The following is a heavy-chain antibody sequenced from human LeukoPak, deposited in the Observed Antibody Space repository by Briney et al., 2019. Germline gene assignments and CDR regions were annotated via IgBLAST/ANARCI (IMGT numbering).Heavy chain of an antibody. D-gene: IGHD4-17*01. CDR1: GITFRSSS. Sequence: PGGSRRLSCVASGITFRSSSMHWVRQAPGKGLEWLAFIRFDGSTKYYADSVKGRFTVSRDNSKSTLYLQMNSLRAEDTAVYYCARDHYGDYAFDYWGQGTLVTVSS. J-gene: IGHJ4*02. V-gene: IGHV3-30*02. CDR2: IRFDGSTK. CDR3: ARDHYGDYAFDY.